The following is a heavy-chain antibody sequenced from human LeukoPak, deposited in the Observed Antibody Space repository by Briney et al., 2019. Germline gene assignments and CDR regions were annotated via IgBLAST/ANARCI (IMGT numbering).Heavy chain of an antibody. Sequence: PGGSLTLSCVGSGFTFSTFWMARVRQAPGKGLEWVANMKHDRSAKHYVDSVKGRFTISRDNAKNSLYLHMNSLRAEDTAVYYCARDVDGNLDYWGQGTLVTVSS. CDR3: ARDVDGNLDY. V-gene: IGHV3-7*01. D-gene: IGHD1-14*01. J-gene: IGHJ4*02. CDR2: MKHDRSAK. CDR1: GFTFSTFW.